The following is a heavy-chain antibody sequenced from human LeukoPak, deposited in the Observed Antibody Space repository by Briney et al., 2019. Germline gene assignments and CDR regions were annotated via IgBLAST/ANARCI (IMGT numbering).Heavy chain of an antibody. CDR2: ISGSGSYI. V-gene: IGHV3-21*01. J-gene: IGHJ6*04. D-gene: IGHD3-3*01. CDR3: ARGGSRAIFGVVTADV. Sequence: PGGSLRLSCAASGFTFSSYSITWVRQAPGKGLEWVSSISGSGSYIYYAASVKGRFTISRDNAKNSLYLQMNSLRAEDTAVYYCARGGSRAIFGVVTADVWGKGTTVTVSS. CDR1: GFTFSSYS.